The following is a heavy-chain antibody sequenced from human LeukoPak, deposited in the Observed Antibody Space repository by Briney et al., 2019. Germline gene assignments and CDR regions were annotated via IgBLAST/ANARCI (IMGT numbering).Heavy chain of an antibody. CDR2: IIPIFGTA. V-gene: IGHV1-69*13. J-gene: IGHJ5*02. D-gene: IGHD3-3*01. Sequence: ASVKVSCKASGGTFSSYAISWVRQAPGQGLEWMGGIIPIFGTANYAQKFQGRVTIPADESTSTAYMELSSLRSEDTAVYYCARGNYDFWSGYYTGSWFDPWGQGTLVTVSS. CDR1: GGTFSSYA. CDR3: ARGNYDFWSGYYTGSWFDP.